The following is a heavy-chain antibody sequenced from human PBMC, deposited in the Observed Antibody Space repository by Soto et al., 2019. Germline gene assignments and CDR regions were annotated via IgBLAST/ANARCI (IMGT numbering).Heavy chain of an antibody. Sequence: XTLSLTCTVSGCSISSSSYYCGWIRQPSGKGLERTGXIYYSXRPYYTKSPTXXVSVSVDXXKNQFSLKMGSVPAVDTPVYYCASVAVDGALDYWGQETLATVSS. CDR1: GCSISSSSYY. CDR2: IYYSXRP. D-gene: IGHD6-19*01. V-gene: IGHV4-39*01. CDR3: ASVAVDGALDY. J-gene: IGHJ4*02.